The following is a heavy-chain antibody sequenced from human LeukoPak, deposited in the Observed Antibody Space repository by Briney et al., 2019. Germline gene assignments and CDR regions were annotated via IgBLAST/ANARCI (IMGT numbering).Heavy chain of an antibody. V-gene: IGHV3-43*02. J-gene: IGHJ4*02. CDR3: AKDIIAAAGREDLGY. CDR1: GFTFDDYA. Sequence: GGSLRLSCADSGFTFDDYAMHWVRQAPGKGLEWVSLISGDGGSTYYADSVKGRFTISRDNSKNSLYLQMNSLRTKDTSLYYCAKDIIAAAGREDLGYWGQGALVTV. CDR2: ISGDGGST. D-gene: IGHD6-13*01.